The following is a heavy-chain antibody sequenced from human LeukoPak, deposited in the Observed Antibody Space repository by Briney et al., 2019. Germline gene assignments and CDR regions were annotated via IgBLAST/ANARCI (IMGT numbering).Heavy chain of an antibody. CDR1: GGTFSSYA. J-gene: IGHJ4*02. V-gene: IGHV1-69*06. CDR3: ARRSDFYDSSCYYY. CDR2: IIPIYGTA. D-gene: IGHD3-22*01. Sequence: SVKVSCKASGGTFSSYAMSWVRQAPGQGLEWMGGIIPIYGTANYAQKFQGRVTITADKSTSTAYMELSSLRSEDTAVYYCARRSDFYDSSCYYYWGQGTLVTVSS.